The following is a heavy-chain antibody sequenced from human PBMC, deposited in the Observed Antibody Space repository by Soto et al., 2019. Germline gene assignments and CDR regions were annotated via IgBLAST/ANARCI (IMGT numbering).Heavy chain of an antibody. J-gene: IGHJ4*02. V-gene: IGHV3-30-3*01. Sequence: QVQLVESGGGVVQPGRSLRLSCAASGFTFSSYAMHWVRQAPGKGLEWVAVISYDGSNKYYADSVKGRFTISRDNSKNTLYLQMNSLRGEDTAVYYCARDPRIIAVAGTFDYWGQGTLVTVSS. CDR1: GFTFSSYA. CDR3: ARDPRIIAVAGTFDY. D-gene: IGHD6-19*01. CDR2: ISYDGSNK.